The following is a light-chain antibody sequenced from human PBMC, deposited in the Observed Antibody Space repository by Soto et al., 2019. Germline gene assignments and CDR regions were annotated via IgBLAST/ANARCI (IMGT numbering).Light chain of an antibody. CDR3: TSWTTSTTML. CDR2: DVN. V-gene: IGLV2-14*03. Sequence: QSVLTQPASVSGSTGQSITISCTGTSSDIGDYNFVSWYQQHPGKAPKLMLYDVNIRPSGVSNRCSGSKSGNTASLTISGLQAEDEADYYCTSWTTSTTMLFGGGTQLTVL. J-gene: IGLJ2*01. CDR1: SSDIGDYNF.